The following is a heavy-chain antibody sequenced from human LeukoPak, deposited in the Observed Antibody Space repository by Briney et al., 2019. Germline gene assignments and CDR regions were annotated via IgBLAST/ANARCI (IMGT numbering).Heavy chain of an antibody. CDR3: AREPPSIWCSDTSCYPTFDY. D-gene: IGHD2-2*01. CDR2: ITAYSGNT. Sequence: GASVKVSCKASGYSFTSHGISWVRQAPGQGLEWMGWITAYSGNTHYAQNLQGRVIMTTDTSTSTAYLELRSLRSDDTAMYYCAREPPSIWCSDTSCYPTFDYWGQGTLVTVSS. CDR1: GYSFTSHG. J-gene: IGHJ4*02. V-gene: IGHV1-18*01.